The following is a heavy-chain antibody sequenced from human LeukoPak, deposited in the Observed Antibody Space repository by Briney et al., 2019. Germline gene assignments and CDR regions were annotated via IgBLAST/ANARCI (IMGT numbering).Heavy chain of an antibody. CDR2: IWYDGSNK. Sequence: GGSLRLSCAASGFTFSSYWMHWVRQAPGKGLEWVAVIWYDGSNKFYADSLKGRFTVSRDNSKSTVYLQMSSLRAEDTAVYYCARDRSSDWHGAFDIWGQGTMVTVSS. CDR3: ARDRSSDWHGAFDI. CDR1: GFTFSSYW. J-gene: IGHJ3*02. D-gene: IGHD6-19*01. V-gene: IGHV3-33*08.